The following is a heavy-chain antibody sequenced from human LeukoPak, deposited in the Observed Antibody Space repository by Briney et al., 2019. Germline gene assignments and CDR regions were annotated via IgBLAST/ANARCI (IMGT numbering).Heavy chain of an antibody. CDR2: IWYDGSNK. D-gene: IGHD1-26*01. V-gene: IGHV3-33*01. CDR3: ARLSGTYPGWFDP. CDR1: GFTFSCYG. J-gene: IGHJ5*02. Sequence: GGSLRLSCAASGFTFSCYGMHWVRQAPGKGLEWVAVIWYDGSNKYYADSVKGRFTISRDNSKNTLYLQMNSLRAEDTAVYYCARLSGTYPGWFDPWGQGTLVTVSS.